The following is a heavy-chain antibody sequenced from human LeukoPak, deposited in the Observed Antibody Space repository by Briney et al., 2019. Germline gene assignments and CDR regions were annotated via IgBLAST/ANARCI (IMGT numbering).Heavy chain of an antibody. Sequence: GGSPRLSCAASGFTFSSYGMHWVRQAPGKGLEWVAVISYDGSNKYYADSVKGRFTISRDNSKNTLYLQMNSLRAEDTAVYYCATSPVYSYGHPYYFDYWGQGTLVTVSS. CDR2: ISYDGSNK. CDR3: ATSPVYSYGHPYYFDY. J-gene: IGHJ4*02. V-gene: IGHV3-30*03. D-gene: IGHD5-18*01. CDR1: GFTFSSYG.